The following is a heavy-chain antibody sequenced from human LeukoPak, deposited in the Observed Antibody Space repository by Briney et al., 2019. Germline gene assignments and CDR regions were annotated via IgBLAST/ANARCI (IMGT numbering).Heavy chain of an antibody. CDR3: ARWGYQPLLSHPYFDY. J-gene: IGHJ4*02. D-gene: IGHD2-2*01. V-gene: IGHV4-34*01. CDR2: VNEVGGT. CDR1: IDSFSNYH. Sequence: SETLSLTCAVYIDSFSNYHWNWIRQTPSKGLEWIGEVNEVGGTNISPSLRNRVILSVDTSKNQFSLQLNSVTPEDTAVYYCARWGYQPLLSHPYFDYWGQGTLVTVSS.